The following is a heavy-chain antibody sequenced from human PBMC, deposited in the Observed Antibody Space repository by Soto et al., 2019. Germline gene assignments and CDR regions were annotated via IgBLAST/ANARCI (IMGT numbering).Heavy chain of an antibody. D-gene: IGHD1-26*01. CDR1: GFTFSSYA. Sequence: EVQLLESGGGLVQPGGSLRLSCAVSGFTFSSYAMSWVRQAPGKGLEWVSAISGTGTTTYYADSVKGRVTISRDTSKNSLHRQMNSLTADDTAVYSCAKGGARYFFDYWGQGTQVTVSS. CDR3: AKGGARYFFDY. CDR2: ISGTGTTT. V-gene: IGHV3-23*01. J-gene: IGHJ4*02.